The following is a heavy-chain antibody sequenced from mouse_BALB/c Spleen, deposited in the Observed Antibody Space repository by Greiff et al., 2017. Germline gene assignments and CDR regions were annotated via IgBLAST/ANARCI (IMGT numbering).Heavy chain of an antibody. J-gene: IGHJ2*01. V-gene: IGHV5-12-1*01. CDR3: ARPRYDYDLYYFDY. D-gene: IGHD2-4*01. CDR2: ISSGGGST. Sequence: EVKLVESGGGLVKPGGSLKLSCAASGFAFSSYDMSWVRQTPEKRLEWVAYISSGGGSTYYPDTVKGRFTISRDNAKNTLYLQMSSLKSEDTAMYYCARPRYDYDLYYFDYWGQGTTLTVSS. CDR1: GFAFSSYD.